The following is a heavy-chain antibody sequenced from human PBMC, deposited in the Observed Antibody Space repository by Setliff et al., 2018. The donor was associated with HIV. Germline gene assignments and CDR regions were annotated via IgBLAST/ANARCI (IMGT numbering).Heavy chain of an antibody. CDR2: INPSGGNT. CDR1: GYTFTDYF. V-gene: IGHV1-46*03. J-gene: IGHJ4*02. Sequence: GASVKVSCKSSGYTFTDYFMHWVRLAPGQGLEWMGIINPSGGNTNYTQKFQGRLTLTRDTSTSTVYMDLSSLTSEDTAVYYCARGDLYFYDSPVTLPDFWGQGTPVTVS. CDR3: ARGDLYFYDSPVTLPDF. D-gene: IGHD3-22*01.